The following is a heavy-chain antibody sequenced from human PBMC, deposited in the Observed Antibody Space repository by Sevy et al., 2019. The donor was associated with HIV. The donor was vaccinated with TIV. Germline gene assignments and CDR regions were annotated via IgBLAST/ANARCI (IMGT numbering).Heavy chain of an antibody. V-gene: IGHV4-34*01. D-gene: IGHD3-22*01. CDR3: ARGYDAGPLIY. Sequence: SETLSLTCTVYGGSFSADYWTWIRQPPGKGLEWIGEINHSGSTKYNPSLKSRVTISLDTSKNQFSLRLTSVTAADTAVFYCARGYDAGPLIYWGHGTLVTVSS. CDR1: GGSFSADY. J-gene: IGHJ4*01. CDR2: INHSGST.